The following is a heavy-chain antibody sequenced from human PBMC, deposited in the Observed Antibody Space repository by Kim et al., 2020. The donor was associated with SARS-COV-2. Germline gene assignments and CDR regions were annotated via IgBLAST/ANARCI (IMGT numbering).Heavy chain of an antibody. CDR3: ARDSESYYFDY. Sequence: NPSPTLKSRVTISVGTAKNQFTLKLSSVTAADTAVYYCARDSESYYFDYWGQGTLVTVSS. V-gene: IGHV4-61*02. J-gene: IGHJ4*02.